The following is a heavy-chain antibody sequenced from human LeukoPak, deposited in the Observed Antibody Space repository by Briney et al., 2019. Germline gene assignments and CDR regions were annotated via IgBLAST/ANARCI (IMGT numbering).Heavy chain of an antibody. D-gene: IGHD3-22*01. CDR1: GFTFSSYA. J-gene: IGHJ4*02. CDR3: AKDWAPYYYDSSGYYDY. CDR2: ISGSGGST. Sequence: WGSLRLSCAASGFTFSSYAMSWGCQGPGEGLEWVSAISGSGGSTYYADSVKGRFTISRDNSKNTRYLQMNSLRAEDTAVYYCAKDWAPYYYDSSGYYDYWGQGTLVTVSS. V-gene: IGHV3-23*01.